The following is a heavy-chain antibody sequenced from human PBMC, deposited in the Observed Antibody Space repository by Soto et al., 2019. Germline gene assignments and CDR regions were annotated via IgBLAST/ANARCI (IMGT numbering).Heavy chain of an antibody. CDR2: IDPSDSYT. CDR3: AVMQELAYGMDV. D-gene: IGHD3-16*01. CDR1: GYSFTSYW. J-gene: IGHJ6*02. V-gene: IGHV5-10-1*01. Sequence: GESLKISCKGSGYSFTSYWISWVRQMPGKGLEWMGRIDPSDSYTNYSPSFQGHVTISADKSISTAYLQWSSLKASDTAMYYCAVMQELAYGMDVWGQGTTVTVS.